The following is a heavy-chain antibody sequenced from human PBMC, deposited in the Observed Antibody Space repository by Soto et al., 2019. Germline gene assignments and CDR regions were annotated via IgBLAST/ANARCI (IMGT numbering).Heavy chain of an antibody. D-gene: IGHD3-3*01. J-gene: IGHJ6*02. CDR1: GFTFSSYS. V-gene: IGHV3-21*01. Sequence: EVQLVESGGGLVKPGGSLRLSCAASGFTFSSYSMNWVRQAPGKGLEWVSSISSSSNYIYYADSVKGRFTISRDNAKNSLYLQMNSLRAEDTAVYYCARSWNYYYYYGMDVWGQGTTVTVSS. CDR2: ISSSSNYI. CDR3: ARSWNYYYYYGMDV.